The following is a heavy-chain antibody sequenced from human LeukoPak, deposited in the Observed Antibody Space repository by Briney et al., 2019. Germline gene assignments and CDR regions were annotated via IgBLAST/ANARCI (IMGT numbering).Heavy chain of an antibody. CDR1: GYTFTSYD. J-gene: IGHJ6*02. CDR2: MNPNSGNT. D-gene: IGHD1-26*01. Sequence: ASVKVSCKASGYTFTSYDINWVRQATGQGLEWMGWMNPNSGNTGYAQKFQGRVTMTRNTSISTAYMELSSLRSEDTAVYYCAGYSGSYRVSNYYYYGMDVWGQGTTVTVSS. CDR3: AGYSGSYRVSNYYYYGMDV. V-gene: IGHV1-8*01.